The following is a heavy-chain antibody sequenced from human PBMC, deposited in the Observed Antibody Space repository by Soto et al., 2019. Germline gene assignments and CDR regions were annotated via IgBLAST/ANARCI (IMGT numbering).Heavy chain of an antibody. Sequence: QVQLQESGPGLVKPSQTLSLTCTVSGGSISSGDYYWSWIRQHPGKGLEWIGYIYYSGSTYYNPSLKSRVNISXDXTKNQFSLKLSSVTAADTAVYYCARWWSGSRQGFDPWGQGTLVTVSS. CDR3: ARWWSGSRQGFDP. J-gene: IGHJ5*02. CDR1: GGSISSGDYY. CDR2: IYYSGST. V-gene: IGHV4-31*03. D-gene: IGHD3-3*01.